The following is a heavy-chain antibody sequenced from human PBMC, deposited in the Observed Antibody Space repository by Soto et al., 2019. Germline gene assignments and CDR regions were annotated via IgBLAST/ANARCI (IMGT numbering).Heavy chain of an antibody. Sequence: PSETLSLTCAVSGGSIGSGGYSWSWIRQPPGKGLEWIGYIYHGESTYYNPSLKSRVTISVDRSKNQFSLKLSSVTAADTAVYYCARAEGGIFDYWGQGTLVTVSS. CDR2: IYHGEST. CDR1: GGSIGSGGYS. J-gene: IGHJ4*02. CDR3: ARAEGGIFDY. V-gene: IGHV4-30-2*01.